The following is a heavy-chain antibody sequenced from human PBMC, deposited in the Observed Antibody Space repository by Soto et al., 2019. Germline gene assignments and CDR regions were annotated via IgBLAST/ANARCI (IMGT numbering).Heavy chain of an antibody. V-gene: IGHV3-7*04. J-gene: IGHJ4*02. CDR1: GFTLSGYW. CDR3: ARGGGNFDQ. Sequence: DVQLVESGGGLVQPGGSLRLTCAASGFTLSGYWMSWVRQAAGKGLEWVANVKQDGSDKYYVDSVKGRFTISRDNAKNCLCLQMNSRRAEDTAVDYCARGGGNFDQWGQGTLVTVSS. D-gene: IGHD3-16*01. CDR2: VKQDGSDK.